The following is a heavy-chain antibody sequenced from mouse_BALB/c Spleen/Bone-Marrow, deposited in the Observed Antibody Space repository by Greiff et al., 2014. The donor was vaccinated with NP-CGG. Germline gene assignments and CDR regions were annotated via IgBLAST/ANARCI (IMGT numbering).Heavy chain of an antibody. Sequence: LVESGAELVKPGASVKLSCKASGYTFTSYWMHWVKQRPGQGLEWIGEINPSNGRTNYNEKFKSKATLTVDKSSSTASMQLSSLTSEDSAVYYCARGDGFAWFAYWGQGTLVTVSA. CDR1: GYTFTSYW. CDR2: INPSNGRT. J-gene: IGHJ3*01. D-gene: IGHD3-3*01. CDR3: ARGDGFAWFAY. V-gene: IGHV1S81*02.